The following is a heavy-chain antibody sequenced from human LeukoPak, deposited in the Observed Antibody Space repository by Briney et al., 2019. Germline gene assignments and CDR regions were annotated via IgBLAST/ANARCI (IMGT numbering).Heavy chain of an antibody. Sequence: SVKVSCKASGYTFTSYAISWVRQAPGQGLEWMGRIIPILGIANYAQKFQGRVTITADKSTSTAYMELSSLRSEDTAVYYCARADYCSGGSCYSGVIYYYYGMDVWGQGTTVTVSS. D-gene: IGHD2-15*01. CDR2: IIPILGIA. CDR1: GYTFTSYA. J-gene: IGHJ6*02. V-gene: IGHV1-69*04. CDR3: ARADYCSGGSCYSGVIYYYYGMDV.